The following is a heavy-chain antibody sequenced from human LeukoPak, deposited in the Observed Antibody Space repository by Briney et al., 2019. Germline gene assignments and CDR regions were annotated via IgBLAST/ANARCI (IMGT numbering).Heavy chain of an antibody. CDR1: GFTFSSYG. D-gene: IGHD4-23*01. CDR2: ISYDGSNK. J-gene: IGHJ4*02. V-gene: IGHV3-30*18. CDR3: AKPAGVTYRNFDY. Sequence: GRSLRLSCAASGFTFSSYGMHWVRQAPGKGLEWVAVISYDGSNKYYADSVKGRFTISRDNSKNTLYLQMNSLRAGDTAVYYCAKPAGVTYRNFDYWGQGTLVTVSS.